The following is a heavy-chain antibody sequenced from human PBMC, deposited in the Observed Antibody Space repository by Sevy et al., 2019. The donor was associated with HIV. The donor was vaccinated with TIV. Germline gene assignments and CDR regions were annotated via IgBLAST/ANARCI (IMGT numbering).Heavy chain of an antibody. Sequence: GGSLRLSCAASGFTFSRYAMNWLRQAPGKGLEWVSTISGSGGSTYYADSVKGRFTISRDNSKNTLDLQMNSLRAEDTVVYYCAKARGLIVLMVYGFAFDIWGQGTMVTVSS. V-gene: IGHV3-23*01. D-gene: IGHD2-8*01. CDR3: AKARGLIVLMVYGFAFDI. CDR1: GFTFSRYA. CDR2: ISGSGGST. J-gene: IGHJ3*02.